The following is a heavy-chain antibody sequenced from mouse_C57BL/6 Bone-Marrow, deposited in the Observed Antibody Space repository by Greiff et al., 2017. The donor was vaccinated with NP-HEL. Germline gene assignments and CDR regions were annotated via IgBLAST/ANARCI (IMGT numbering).Heavy chain of an antibody. CDR1: GYSFTDYN. V-gene: IGHV1-39*01. J-gene: IGHJ2*01. CDR2: INPNYGTT. Sequence: MQLKESGPELVKPGASVKISCKASGYSFTDYNMNWVKQSNGTSLEWIGVINPNYGTTSYNQKFKGKATLTVDQSSSTAYMQLNSLTSEDSAVYYCASYYGSSYAYFDYWGQGTTLTVSS. D-gene: IGHD1-1*01. CDR3: ASYYGSSYAYFDY.